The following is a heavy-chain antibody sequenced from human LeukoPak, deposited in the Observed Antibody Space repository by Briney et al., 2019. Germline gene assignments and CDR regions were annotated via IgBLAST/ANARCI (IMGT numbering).Heavy chain of an antibody. J-gene: IGHJ6*02. CDR1: GFTFSSYW. V-gene: IGHV3-7*03. CDR3: AAPRYCGGDCYSGGYYYYGMDV. CDR2: IKQDGSEK. Sequence: GGSLRLSCAASGFTFSSYWMSWVRQAPGKGLEWVANIKQDGSEKYYVDSVKGRFTISRDNAKNSLYLQMNSLRAEDTAVYYCAAPRYCGGDCYSGGYYYYGMDVWGQGTTVTVSS. D-gene: IGHD2-21*02.